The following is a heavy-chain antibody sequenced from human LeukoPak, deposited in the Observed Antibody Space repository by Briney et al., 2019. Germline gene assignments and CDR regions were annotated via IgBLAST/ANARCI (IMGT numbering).Heavy chain of an antibody. V-gene: IGHV3-23*01. J-gene: IGHJ4*02. CDR3: ARTAPGIAAAGLYYFDY. CDR2: ISGSGGST. Sequence: PGGSLRLSCAASGFTFSSYAMSWVRQAPGKGLEWVSAISGSGGSTYYADSVKGRFTISRDNSKNTLYLQMTSLRAEDTAVYYCARTAPGIAAAGLYYFDYWGQGTLVTVSS. D-gene: IGHD6-13*01. CDR1: GFTFSSYA.